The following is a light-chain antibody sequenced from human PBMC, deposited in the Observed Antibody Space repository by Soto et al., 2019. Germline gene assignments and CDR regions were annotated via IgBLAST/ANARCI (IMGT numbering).Light chain of an antibody. J-gene: IGLJ2*01. V-gene: IGLV3-1*01. Sequence: SYELTQPPSVSVSPGQTASIPCSGDKLGDRFACWYQQKPGQSPVMVIYQDTRRPSGIPERFSGSNSGNTATLTIGGTQAMDEADYYCQAWDSSTGVVFGGGTKLTVL. CDR1: KLGDRF. CDR3: QAWDSSTGVV. CDR2: QDT.